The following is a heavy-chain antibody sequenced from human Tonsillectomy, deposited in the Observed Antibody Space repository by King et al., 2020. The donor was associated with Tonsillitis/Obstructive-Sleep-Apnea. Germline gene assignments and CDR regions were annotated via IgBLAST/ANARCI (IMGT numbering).Heavy chain of an antibody. Sequence: VQLQESGQGLVKPSETLSLTCTVSGAPISSYYWTWIRQPPGKGLEWIGYIYYSGSTNYNPSLKSRVTISIDTSKNQFSLKLTSVTAADTAVYYCARLSGGNFYSWGQGTLVTVSS. V-gene: IGHV4-59*08. CDR2: IYYSGST. J-gene: IGHJ4*02. CDR1: GAPISSYY. CDR3: ARLSGGNFYS. D-gene: IGHD1-26*01.